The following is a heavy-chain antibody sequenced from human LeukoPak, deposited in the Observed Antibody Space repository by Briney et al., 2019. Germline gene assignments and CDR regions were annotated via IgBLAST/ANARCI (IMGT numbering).Heavy chain of an antibody. Sequence: GGSLRLSCVASGFTFSSNVMIWVRQALGKGLEWVSSIPASGGSTYYADSVKGRFTISRDNSKNSLYLQMNSLKTEDTAVYYCTTDQELSGSYWVDYWGQGTLVTVSS. CDR1: GFTFSSNV. J-gene: IGHJ4*02. D-gene: IGHD1-26*01. V-gene: IGHV3-23*01. CDR2: IPASGGST. CDR3: TTDQELSGSYWVDY.